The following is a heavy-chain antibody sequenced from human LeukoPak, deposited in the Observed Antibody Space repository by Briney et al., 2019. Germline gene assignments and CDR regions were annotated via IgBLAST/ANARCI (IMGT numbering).Heavy chain of an antibody. J-gene: IGHJ3*02. CDR2: IYSGGST. Sequence: GGSLRLSCAASGFTVSSNYMSWVRQAPGKGLEWVSVIYSGGSTYYADSVKGRFTISRDNSKNTLYLQMNSLRAEDTAVYYCAGEAVSKGLYLDAFDIWGQGTMVTVSS. CDR3: AGEAVSKGLYLDAFDI. V-gene: IGHV3-53*01. D-gene: IGHD2-2*02. CDR1: GFTVSSNY.